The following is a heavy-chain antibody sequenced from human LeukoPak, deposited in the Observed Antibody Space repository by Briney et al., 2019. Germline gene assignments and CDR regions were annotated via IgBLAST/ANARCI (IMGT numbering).Heavy chain of an antibody. D-gene: IGHD3-22*01. J-gene: IGHJ4*02. V-gene: IGHV3-33*08. Sequence: GGSLRLSCAASGFTFSSYAMSWVRQAPGKGLEWVAVIWYDGSNKYYADSVKGRFTISRDNSKNTLYLQMNSLRAEDTAVYYCARDLGVVVTQYYFDYWGQGTLVTVSS. CDR2: IWYDGSNK. CDR1: GFTFSSYA. CDR3: ARDLGVVVTQYYFDY.